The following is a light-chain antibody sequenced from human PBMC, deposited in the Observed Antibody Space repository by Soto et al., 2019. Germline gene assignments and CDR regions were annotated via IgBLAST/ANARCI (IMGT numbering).Light chain of an antibody. CDR3: QQFSRSSPIT. J-gene: IGKJ5*01. CDR2: DAS. Sequence: AIQLTQSPSSLSASVGDSVSITCRASQGIGSALTWYQQRPGKPPNLLIYDASTLESGVPSRFSGSGSGTDFTLTISGLQPEDFATYYCQQFSRSSPITFGQGTRLEIK. CDR1: QGIGSA. V-gene: IGKV1-13*02.